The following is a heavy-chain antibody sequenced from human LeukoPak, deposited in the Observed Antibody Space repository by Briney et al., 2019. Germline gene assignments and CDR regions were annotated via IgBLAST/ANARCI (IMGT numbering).Heavy chain of an antibody. CDR2: INPNSGGT. CDR1: GYTFTGYY. Sequence: GASVKLSCKASGYTFTGYYMHWVRQAPGQGLEWMGWINPNSGGTNYAQNFQGRVTMTRDTSISTAYMELSRLRSDDTAVYYCARAPAFAYCGGDCYSDPFDYWGQGTLVTVSS. CDR3: ARAPAFAYCGGDCYSDPFDY. D-gene: IGHD2-21*02. V-gene: IGHV1-2*02. J-gene: IGHJ4*02.